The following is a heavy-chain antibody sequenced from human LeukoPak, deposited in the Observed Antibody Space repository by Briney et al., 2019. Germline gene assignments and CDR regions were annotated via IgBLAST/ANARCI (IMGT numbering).Heavy chain of an antibody. J-gene: IGHJ4*02. V-gene: IGHV1-2*02. CDR2: INPSSGGT. CDR1: GYTFTGYY. CDR3: ARVGEFRSSPFDY. D-gene: IGHD6-6*01. Sequence: GASVKVSCKASGYTFTGYYIHWVRQAPGQGLEWMGWINPSSGGTNYAQKFQGRVTMTRDTSISTAYLELSRLRSEDTAVYYCARVGEFRSSPFDYWGQGTLVTVSS.